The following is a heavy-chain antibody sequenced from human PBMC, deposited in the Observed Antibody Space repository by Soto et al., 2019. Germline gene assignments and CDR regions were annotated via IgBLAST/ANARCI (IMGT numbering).Heavy chain of an antibody. CDR2: INHSGST. CDR1: GGSFSGYY. CDR3: ARGFPAAPLLYYFDY. J-gene: IGHJ4*02. Sequence: SETLSLTCAVYGGSFSGYYWSWIRQPPGKGLEWIGEINHSGSTNYNPSLKSRVTISVDTSKNQFSLKLSSVTAADTAVYYCARGFPAAPLLYYFDYWGQGTLVTVSS. D-gene: IGHD2-15*01. V-gene: IGHV4-34*01.